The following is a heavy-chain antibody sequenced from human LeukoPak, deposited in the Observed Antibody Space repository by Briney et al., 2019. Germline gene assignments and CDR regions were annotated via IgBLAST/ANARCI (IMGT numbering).Heavy chain of an antibody. D-gene: IGHD2-2*03. CDR2: IIPIFGTA. V-gene: IGHV1-69*05. CDR1: GGTFSSYA. CDR3: AREPGYCSSTSCRGFDY. Sequence: SVKVSCKASGGTFSSYAISWVRQAPGQGLEWKGGIIPIFGTANYAQKFQGRVTITTDESTSTAYMELSSLRSEDTAVYYCAREPGYCSSTSCRGFDYWGQGTLVTVSS. J-gene: IGHJ4*02.